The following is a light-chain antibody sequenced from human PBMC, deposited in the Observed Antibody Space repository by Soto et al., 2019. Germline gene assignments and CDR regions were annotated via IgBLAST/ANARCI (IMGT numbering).Light chain of an antibody. CDR2: EVS. CDR3: SSYRSSSTPCV. Sequence: QSALTQPASVSGSPGQSVNISCTGTSSDVGGYNYVSWYQQHPDKAPKLMIYEVSNRPSGISNRFSGSKSGNTASLTISGLQADDEADYYCSSYRSSSTPCVFGTGTKVTVL. V-gene: IGLV2-14*01. J-gene: IGLJ1*01. CDR1: SSDVGGYNY.